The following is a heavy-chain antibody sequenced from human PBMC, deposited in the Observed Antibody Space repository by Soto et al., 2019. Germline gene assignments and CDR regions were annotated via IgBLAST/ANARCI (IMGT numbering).Heavy chain of an antibody. CDR2: VFSNDEK. D-gene: IGHD3-16*01. Sequence: QVILKESGPMLVKPTETLTLTCTVSGVSLSTASVSWIRQPPGKALEWLAHVFSNDEKSYNMSLKSRLTISKDSSRSQVILVMTNMDSVDTATYFCARMGVSSTTLAPRASWFDPWGPGALVTVSS. CDR3: ARMGVSSTTLAPRASWFDP. V-gene: IGHV2-26*02. J-gene: IGHJ5*02. CDR1: GVSLSTAS.